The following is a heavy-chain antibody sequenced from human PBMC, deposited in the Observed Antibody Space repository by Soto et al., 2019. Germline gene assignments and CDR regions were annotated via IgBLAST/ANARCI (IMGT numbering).Heavy chain of an antibody. CDR1: GASISGFY. CDR3: VMYGMKTLRSWFDP. D-gene: IGHD2-8*01. CDR2: IYATGTT. Sequence: SETLSLTCTVSGASISGFYWSWIRKSAGKGLEWIGRIYATGTTDYNPSLKSRVMMTVDTSKKQFSLKLRSVTAADTAVYYCVMYGMKTLRSWFDPWGQGILVTVSS. J-gene: IGHJ5*02. V-gene: IGHV4-4*07.